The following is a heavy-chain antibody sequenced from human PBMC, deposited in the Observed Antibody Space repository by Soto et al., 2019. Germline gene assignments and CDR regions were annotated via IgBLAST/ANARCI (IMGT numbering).Heavy chain of an antibody. J-gene: IGHJ2*01. CDR1: GFTFSNYA. D-gene: IGHD3-10*01. Sequence: EVQLLESGGGSIQPGGSLRLSCAASGFTFSNYAMSWVRQAPGKGLEWVSALNGNGVATFYGDSVKGRYTLSRDNSKNTLYVQMNHLRDEDTAVYFCAKMRGSKLGDWCFDLWGRGTLVTVSS. CDR3: AKMRGSKLGDWCFDL. CDR2: LNGNGVAT. V-gene: IGHV3-23*01.